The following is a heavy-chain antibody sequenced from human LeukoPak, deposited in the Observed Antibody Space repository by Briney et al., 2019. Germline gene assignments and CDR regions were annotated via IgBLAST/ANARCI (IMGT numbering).Heavy chain of an antibody. CDR3: ARDRYGDGFAHFDY. Sequence: ASVKVSCKASGYTFTSYAMHWVRQAPGQRLEWMGWITPSGGTNYPQKFQGRVAITRDTSITTAYMDLSRLTSGETAVYYCARDRYGDGFAHFDYWGQGTLVTVSS. J-gene: IGHJ4*02. CDR1: GYTFTSYA. D-gene: IGHD5-24*01. V-gene: IGHV1-2*02. CDR2: ITPSGGT.